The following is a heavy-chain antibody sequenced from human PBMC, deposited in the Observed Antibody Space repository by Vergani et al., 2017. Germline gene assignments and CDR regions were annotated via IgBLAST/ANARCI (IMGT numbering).Heavy chain of an antibody. CDR1: GFSLSTSRMC. J-gene: IGHJ4*02. CDR3: ARTKLILRYFDWFWDY. V-gene: IGHV2-70*15. CDR2: IDWDDDK. D-gene: IGHD3-9*01. Sequence: QVTLRESGPALVKPTQTLTLTCTFSGFSLSTSRMCVSWIRQPPGKALEWLARIDWDDDKYYSTSLKTRLTISKDTSKNQVVLTMNNMDPVDTATYYCARTKLILRYFDWFWDYWGQGTLVTVSS.